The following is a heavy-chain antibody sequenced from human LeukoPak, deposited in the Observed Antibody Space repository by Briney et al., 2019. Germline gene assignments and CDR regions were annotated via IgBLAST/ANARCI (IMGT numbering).Heavy chain of an antibody. Sequence: PSETLSLTCTVSGGSISSSSYYWGWIRQPPGKGLEWIGSIYYSGSTYYNPSLKSRVTISVDTSKNQFSLKLSSVTAADTAVYYCARRFVAGSDAFDIWGQGTLVTVSS. D-gene: IGHD6-19*01. CDR3: ARRFVAGSDAFDI. J-gene: IGHJ4*02. CDR1: GGSISSSSYY. V-gene: IGHV4-39*01. CDR2: IYYSGST.